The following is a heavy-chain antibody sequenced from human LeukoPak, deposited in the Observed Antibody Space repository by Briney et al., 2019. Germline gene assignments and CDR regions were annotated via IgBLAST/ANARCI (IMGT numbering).Heavy chain of an antibody. Sequence: SETLSLTCTVSGGSISSYYWSWIRQPPGKGLEWIGYIYTSGSTNYNPSLKSRVTISVDTSKNQFSLKLSSMTAADTAVYYCARDPTTVTKGLDIWGQGTMVTVSS. CDR1: GGSISSYY. CDR3: ARDPTTVTKGLDI. D-gene: IGHD4-17*01. CDR2: IYTSGST. V-gene: IGHV4-59*01. J-gene: IGHJ3*02.